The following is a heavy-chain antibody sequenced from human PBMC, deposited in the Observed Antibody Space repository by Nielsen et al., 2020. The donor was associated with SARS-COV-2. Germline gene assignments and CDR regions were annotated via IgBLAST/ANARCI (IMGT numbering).Heavy chain of an antibody. Sequence: SGPTLVKPTQTLTLTCTFSGFSLSTSGMCVSWIRQPPGKALEWLARIDWDDDKYYSTSLKTRLTISKDTSKNQVVLTMTNMDPVDTATYYCARIYYYDSSGYYYAPFDYWGQGTLVTVSS. CDR3: ARIYYYDSSGYYYAPFDY. D-gene: IGHD3-22*01. V-gene: IGHV2-70*11. CDR2: IDWDDDK. CDR1: GFSLSTSGMC. J-gene: IGHJ4*02.